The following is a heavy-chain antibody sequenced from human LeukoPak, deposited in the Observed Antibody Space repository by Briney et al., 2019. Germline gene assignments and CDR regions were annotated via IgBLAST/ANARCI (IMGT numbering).Heavy chain of an antibody. Sequence: SETLSLTCSVSGVSVGSAGYYWTWIRQPPGKGLEWIGYMYYTANSNYNPFLKSRVTMSLDPSQNEFSLRLTSVTAADTAVYYCARKEMDTAMVPYWGDFDYWGQGTLVTVSS. CDR3: ARKEMDTAMVPYWGDFDY. CDR2: MYYTANS. CDR1: GVSVGSAGYY. J-gene: IGHJ4*02. D-gene: IGHD5-18*01. V-gene: IGHV4-61*08.